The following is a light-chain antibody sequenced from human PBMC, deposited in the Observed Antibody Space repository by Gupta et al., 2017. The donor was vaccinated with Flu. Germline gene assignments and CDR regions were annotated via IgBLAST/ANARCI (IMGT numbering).Light chain of an antibody. CDR1: QRISSSY. J-gene: IGKJ2*01. CDR2: SAS. CDR3: QQYGSSRNT. V-gene: IGKV3-20*01. Sequence: ERATLSCRARQRISSSYLAWYQQKPGQAPRLLIYSASNRATGIPDRFSGSGSGTDFTLTISRLEPEDLAVYYCQQYGSSRNTFGQGTKLEIK.